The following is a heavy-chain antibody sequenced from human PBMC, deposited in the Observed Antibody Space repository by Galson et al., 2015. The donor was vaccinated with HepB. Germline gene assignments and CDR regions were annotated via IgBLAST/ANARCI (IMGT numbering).Heavy chain of an antibody. D-gene: IGHD6-19*01. J-gene: IGHJ4*02. V-gene: IGHV1-8*02. CDR3: ARGNSGWASFDY. Sequence: SVKVSCKASGSTFTGYYIHWVRQAPGQGLEWMGKFQGRVTMTRHTSISTAYMELSSLRSEDTAVYYCARGNSGWASFDYWGQGTLVTVSS. CDR1: GSTFTGYY.